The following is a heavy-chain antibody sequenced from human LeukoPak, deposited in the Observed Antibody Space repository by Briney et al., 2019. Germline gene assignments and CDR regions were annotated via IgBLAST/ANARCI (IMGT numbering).Heavy chain of an antibody. D-gene: IGHD3-10*01. Sequence: RGSLRLSCAASGFTFSSYDLNWVRQAPGKGLEWISYISSSGTTISYADSVKGRFTISRDNTENSLFLQMNSLRVEDTAVYYCAKLAKYFYGSETYYFFEHWGQGTPVTASS. J-gene: IGHJ4*02. CDR3: AKLAKYFYGSETYYFFEH. CDR1: GFTFSSYD. CDR2: ISSSGTTI. V-gene: IGHV3-48*03.